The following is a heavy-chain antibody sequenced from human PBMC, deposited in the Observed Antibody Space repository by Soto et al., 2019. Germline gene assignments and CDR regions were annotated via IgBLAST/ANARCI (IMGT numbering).Heavy chain of an antibody. CDR3: ARVLTMVRGVIISSYYYYYGMDV. J-gene: IGHJ6*02. D-gene: IGHD3-10*01. V-gene: IGHV1-69*13. Sequence: ASVKVSCKASGGTFSSYAISWVRQAPGQGLEWMGGIIPIFGTANYAQKFQGRVTITADESTSTAYMELSSLRSEDTAVYYCARVLTMVRGVIISSYYYYYGMDVWGQGTTVTVSS. CDR1: GGTFSSYA. CDR2: IIPIFGTA.